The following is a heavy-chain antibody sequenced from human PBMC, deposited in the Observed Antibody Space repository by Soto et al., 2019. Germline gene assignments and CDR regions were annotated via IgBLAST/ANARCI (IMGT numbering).Heavy chain of an antibody. CDR1: GFSFSTYN. CDR3: ARDRCYDGTCYSASDS. Sequence: GGSLRLSCAASGFSFSTYNMDWVRQAPGKGPEWTAYISTTSFTIYYADSVKGRFTISRDNDRNSLYLEVNSLRDEDTAVYYCARDRCYDGTCYSASDSWGQGTLVTVSS. V-gene: IGHV3-48*02. D-gene: IGHD2-15*01. J-gene: IGHJ5*01. CDR2: ISTTSFTI.